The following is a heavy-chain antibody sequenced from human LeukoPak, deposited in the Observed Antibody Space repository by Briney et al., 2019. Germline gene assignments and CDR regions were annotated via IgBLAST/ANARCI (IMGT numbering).Heavy chain of an antibody. CDR1: GFNFISYA. D-gene: IGHD5-12*01. J-gene: IGHJ4*02. V-gene: IGHV3-30-3*01. CDR3: ASERGFSGYTFDY. CDR2: ISYDGSNK. Sequence: GGSLRLSCAASGFNFISYALHWVRQAPGKGLEWVAVISYDGSNKFYADSVKGRFTVSRDNSKNTLYLQMNSLRAEDTAVYYCASERGFSGYTFDYWGQGIMVTVSS.